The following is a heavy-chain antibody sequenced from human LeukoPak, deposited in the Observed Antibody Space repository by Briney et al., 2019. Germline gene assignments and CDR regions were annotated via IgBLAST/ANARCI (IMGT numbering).Heavy chain of an antibody. Sequence: ASVKVSCKASGYTFTGYFIHWVRQAPGQGLEWMGWISTYNGNTNYAQKLQGRVTMTTDTSTSTAYMELRSLRSDDTAMYYCARDPGYVSSSSWYYYYYYYMDVWGKGTTVTVSS. CDR1: GYTFTGYF. V-gene: IGHV1-18*04. CDR3: ARDPGYVSSSSWYYYYYYYMDV. D-gene: IGHD6-13*01. CDR2: ISTYNGNT. J-gene: IGHJ6*03.